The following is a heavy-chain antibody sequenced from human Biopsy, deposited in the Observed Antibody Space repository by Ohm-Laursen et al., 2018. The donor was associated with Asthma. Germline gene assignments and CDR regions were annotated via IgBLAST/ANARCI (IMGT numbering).Heavy chain of an antibody. D-gene: IGHD1-20*01. V-gene: IGHV3-30*18. CDR2: IAYDGSKK. Sequence: SLRLSCSASGVDLSSYGMNRVRRAPGKGLEWVAVIAYDGSKKYYADSVKGRFTISRDNSKNTLYLQMNSLRGEDTAVYYCAKGRYKWNDGYYGLDVWGQGTTVTVSS. CDR1: GVDLSSYG. J-gene: IGHJ6*02. CDR3: AKGRYKWNDGYYGLDV.